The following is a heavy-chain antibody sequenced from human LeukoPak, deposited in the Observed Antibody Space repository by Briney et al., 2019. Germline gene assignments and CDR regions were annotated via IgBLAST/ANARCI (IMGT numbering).Heavy chain of an antibody. J-gene: IGHJ3*02. CDR1: GFTFSSYA. CDR2: ISYDGSNK. Sequence: GGSLRLSCAASGFTFSSYAMHWVRQAPGKGLEWVAVISYDGSNKYYADSVKGRLTISRDNSKNTLYRQMNSLRAEDTAVYYCAREGPIAGYGSGSYYRDHNDAFDIWGQGTMVTVSS. CDR3: AREGPIAGYGSGSYYRDHNDAFDI. V-gene: IGHV3-30-3*01. D-gene: IGHD3-10*01.